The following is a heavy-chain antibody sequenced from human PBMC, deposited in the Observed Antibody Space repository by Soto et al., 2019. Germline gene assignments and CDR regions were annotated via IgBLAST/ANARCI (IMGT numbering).Heavy chain of an antibody. V-gene: IGHV4-31*03. CDR3: ARGDYGDYIVXY. D-gene: IGHD4-17*01. Sequence: SETLSLTCTVSGGSISSGGYYWSWIRQHPGKGLEWIGYIYYSGSTYYNPSLKSRVTISVDTSKNQFSLKLSSVTAADTAVYYCARGDYGDYIVXYWGQGTLVTVSS. CDR2: IYYSGST. J-gene: IGHJ4*02. CDR1: GGSISSGGYY.